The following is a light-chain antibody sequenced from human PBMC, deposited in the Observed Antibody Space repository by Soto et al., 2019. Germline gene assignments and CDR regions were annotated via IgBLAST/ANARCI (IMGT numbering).Light chain of an antibody. Sequence: ENVLTQSPGTLSLSPGDRATLSCRASQSVSSNYLAWYQRKPGQAPRLLIYGASSRATGIPDRFSGGGSGTDFTLTISRLEPEDFAVYYCHHYGTSPIFTFGPGTTVEIK. CDR3: HHYGTSPIFT. CDR2: GAS. J-gene: IGKJ3*01. CDR1: QSVSSNY. V-gene: IGKV3-20*01.